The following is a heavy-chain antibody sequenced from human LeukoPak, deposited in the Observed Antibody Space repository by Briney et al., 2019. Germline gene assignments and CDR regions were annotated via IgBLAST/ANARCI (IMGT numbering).Heavy chain of an antibody. CDR1: GFTFSSYG. Sequence: GGSLRLSCAASGFTFSSYGMSWVRQAPGKGLEWVSAISGSGGSTYYADSVKGRFTISRDNSKNTLYLQMNSLRAEDTAVYYCAKVMVRGVINYFDYWGQGTLVTVSS. V-gene: IGHV3-23*01. D-gene: IGHD3-10*01. J-gene: IGHJ4*02. CDR2: ISGSGGST. CDR3: AKVMVRGVINYFDY.